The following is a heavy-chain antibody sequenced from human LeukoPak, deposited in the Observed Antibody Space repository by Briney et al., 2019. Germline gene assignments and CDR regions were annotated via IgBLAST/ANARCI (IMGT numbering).Heavy chain of an antibody. CDR1: GGSISSYY. J-gene: IGHJ4*02. Sequence: PSETLSLTCTVSGGSISSYYWSWIRQPPGKGLEWIGYIYHSGSTNYNPSLKSRVTISVDTSKNQFSLKLSSVTAADTAVYYCAREGTSEGLDYWGQGTLVTVSS. D-gene: IGHD3-10*01. CDR2: IYHSGST. V-gene: IGHV4-59*01. CDR3: AREGTSEGLDY.